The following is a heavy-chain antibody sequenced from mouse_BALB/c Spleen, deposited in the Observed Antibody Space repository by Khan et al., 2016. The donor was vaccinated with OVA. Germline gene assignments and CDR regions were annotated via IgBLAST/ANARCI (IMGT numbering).Heavy chain of an antibody. D-gene: IGHD1-1*01. V-gene: IGHV3-2*02. J-gene: IGHJ2*01. CDR2: IKYSGST. CDR3: VRWGTISAVVATDFDS. CDR1: GYSITSDYA. Sequence: EVKLLESGPGLVKPSQSLSLTCTVTGYSITSDYAWNWIRQFPGNKLEWMGYIKYSGSTSYNPSLKSRISITRNTSQNQFFLQLSSVTTEDTATDYCVRWGTISAVVATDFDSWGQGTTLTVSS.